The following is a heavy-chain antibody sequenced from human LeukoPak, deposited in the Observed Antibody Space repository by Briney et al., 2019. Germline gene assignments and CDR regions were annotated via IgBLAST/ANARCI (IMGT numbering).Heavy chain of an antibody. D-gene: IGHD3-10*01. Sequence: SETLSLTCAVYGGSFSGYYWSWIRQPPGKGLEWIGYIYYSGSTNYNPSLKSRVTISVDTSKNQFSLKLSSVTAADTAVYYCARDVGSRFDYWGQGTLVTVSS. CDR3: ARDVGSRFDY. J-gene: IGHJ4*02. V-gene: IGHV4-59*01. CDR1: GGSFSGYY. CDR2: IYYSGST.